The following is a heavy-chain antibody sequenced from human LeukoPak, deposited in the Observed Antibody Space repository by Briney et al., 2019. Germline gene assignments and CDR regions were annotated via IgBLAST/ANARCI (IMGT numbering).Heavy chain of an antibody. V-gene: IGHV3-20*04. CDR1: GFTFDDYG. D-gene: IGHD3-22*01. Sequence: GGSLRLSCAASGFTFDDYGMSWVRQAPGKGLEWVSGINWNGGSTGYADSVKGRFTISRENAKNSLYLQMNSLRAEDTALYYCARRGDSSGYTWYYFDYWGQGTLVTVSS. J-gene: IGHJ4*02. CDR3: ARRGDSSGYTWYYFDY. CDR2: INWNGGST.